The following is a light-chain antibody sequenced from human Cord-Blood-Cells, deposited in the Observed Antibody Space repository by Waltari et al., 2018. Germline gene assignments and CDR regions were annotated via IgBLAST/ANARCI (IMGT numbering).Light chain of an antibody. Sequence: QSALTQPASVSGSPGQSITISCTGTSSDVGGYNYVSWYQQHPGKAPKLMIYDVRKRPSGVSNRFSGSKSGHTASLTISGLQAEDEADYYCSSYTSSSTVVFGTGTKVTVL. CDR2: DVR. J-gene: IGLJ1*01. V-gene: IGLV2-14*01. CDR1: SSDVGGYNY. CDR3: SSYTSSSTVV.